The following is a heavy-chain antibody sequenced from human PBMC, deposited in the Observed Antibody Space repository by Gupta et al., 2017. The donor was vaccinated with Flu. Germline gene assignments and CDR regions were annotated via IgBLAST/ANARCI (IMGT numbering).Heavy chain of an antibody. D-gene: IGHD7-27*01. CDR2: INPDSVDT. CDR3: SQLTGPY. Sequence: VQSGAEVKKTGASVRVSCKAAGFVFTGYYLHWVRQAPGQGLEWMGWINPDSVDTKFAPKFQGRVTITSDTSITTAYMEVTRLTSNDTAVYYCSQLTGPYWGQGTLVAVSS. V-gene: IGHV1-2*02. J-gene: IGHJ4*02. CDR1: GFVFTGYY.